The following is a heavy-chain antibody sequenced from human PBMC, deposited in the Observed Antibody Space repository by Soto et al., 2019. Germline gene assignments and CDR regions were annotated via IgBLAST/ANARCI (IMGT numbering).Heavy chain of an antibody. CDR3: ARGSSSGWYKIDY. D-gene: IGHD6-19*01. Sequence: SVKVSCKASVGTFSSYAISWVRQAPGQGLEWMGGIIPIFGTANYAQKFQGRVTITADESTSTAYMELSSLRSEYTAVYYCARGSSSGWYKIDYWGQGPLVTVSS. CDR2: IIPIFGTA. CDR1: VGTFSSYA. V-gene: IGHV1-69*13. J-gene: IGHJ4*02.